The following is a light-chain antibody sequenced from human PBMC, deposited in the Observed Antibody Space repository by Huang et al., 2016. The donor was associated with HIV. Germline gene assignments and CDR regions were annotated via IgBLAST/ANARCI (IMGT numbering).Light chain of an antibody. CDR2: GAS. CDR1: QGITDD. V-gene: IGKV1-6*01. Sequence: AIQMTQSPSSLSAFVGDRVTITCRASQGITDDLAWYQQKPGKAPKLLISGASTLRSGVPSRFSGSGSGTDFTLTISSLQPEDYATYYCLQDHNYPRTFGQGTKVEI. J-gene: IGKJ1*01. CDR3: LQDHNYPRT.